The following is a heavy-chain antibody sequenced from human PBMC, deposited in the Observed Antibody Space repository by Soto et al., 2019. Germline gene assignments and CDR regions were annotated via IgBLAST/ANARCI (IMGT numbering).Heavy chain of an antibody. Sequence: EVQLVESGGGLVKPGGSLRLSCAASGFTFTDAWMNWVRQAPGKGLEWVGRIKGKTAGGAIDYTTPVEGRVTISRDDSENTLYLQMNSLKTEDTAVYYCATDGGRWGQGTLVTVSS. CDR3: ATDGGR. CDR1: GFTFTDAW. J-gene: IGHJ4*02. CDR2: IKGKTAGGAI. V-gene: IGHV3-15*07.